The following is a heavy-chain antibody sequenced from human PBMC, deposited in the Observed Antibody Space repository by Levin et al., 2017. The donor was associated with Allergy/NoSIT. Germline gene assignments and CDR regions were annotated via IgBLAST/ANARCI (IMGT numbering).Heavy chain of an antibody. D-gene: IGHD6-19*01. J-gene: IGHJ3*02. Sequence: SLKISCAASGFTFDDYAMHWVRQAPGKGLEWVSGISWNSGSIGYADSVKGRFTISRDNAKNSLYLQMNSLRAEDTALYYCAKDAGRGGWYRDAFDIWGQGTMVTVSS. V-gene: IGHV3-9*01. CDR2: ISWNSGSI. CDR1: GFTFDDYA. CDR3: AKDAGRGGWYRDAFDI.